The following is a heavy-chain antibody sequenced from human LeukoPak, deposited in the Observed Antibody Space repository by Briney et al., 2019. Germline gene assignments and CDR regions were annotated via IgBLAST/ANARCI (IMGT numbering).Heavy chain of an antibody. Sequence: KSSETLSLTCAVSGGSISSGGYSWSWIRQPPGKGLEWIGYIYHSGSTNYNPSLKSRVTISVDTSKNQFSLKLSSVTAADTAVYYCARSGLLDYYYMDVWGKGTTDTVSS. CDR1: GGSISSGGYS. CDR2: IYHSGST. CDR3: ARSGLLDYYYMDV. J-gene: IGHJ6*03. D-gene: IGHD3-3*01. V-gene: IGHV4-30-2*02.